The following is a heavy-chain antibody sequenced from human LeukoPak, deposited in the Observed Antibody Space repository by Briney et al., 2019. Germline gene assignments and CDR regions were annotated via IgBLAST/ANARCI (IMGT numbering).Heavy chain of an antibody. Sequence: PSETLSLTCTVSGSTISSYYWSWIRQPPGKGLEWIGYIYYSGNTNYNPSLKSRVTMSLDTSRNQFSLKLSSVTAADTAVYYCARDRGTPFDYWGQGTLVTVSS. CDR3: ARDRGTPFDY. J-gene: IGHJ4*02. CDR1: GSTISSYY. V-gene: IGHV4-59*01. CDR2: IYYSGNT.